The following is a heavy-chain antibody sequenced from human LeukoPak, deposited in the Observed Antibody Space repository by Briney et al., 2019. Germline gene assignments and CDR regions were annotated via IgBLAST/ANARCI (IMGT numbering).Heavy chain of an antibody. CDR1: GFTFSSYG. CDR3: AKDAWYQLLLAAGFDY. CDR2: IRYDGSNK. J-gene: IGHJ4*02. Sequence: GGSLRLSCAASGFTFSSYGMHWVRQAPGKGLEGVAFIRYDGSNKYYADSVKGRFTISRDNSKNTLYLQMNSLRAEDTAVYYCAKDAWYQLLLAAGFDYWGQGTLVTVSS. V-gene: IGHV3-30*02. D-gene: IGHD2-2*01.